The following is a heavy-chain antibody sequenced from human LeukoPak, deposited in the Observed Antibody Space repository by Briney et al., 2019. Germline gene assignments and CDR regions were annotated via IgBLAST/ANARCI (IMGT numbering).Heavy chain of an antibody. J-gene: IGHJ5*02. CDR1: GFPFSSYA. D-gene: IGHD2-15*01. CDR3: AYGVAATPENWFDP. CDR2: ISGSGGST. Sequence: GGSLRLSCAASGFPFSSYAMGWVRQVPGKGLGWVSAISGSGGSTYYADSVKGRFTISRDNSKNTLYLQMNSLRAEDTAVYYCAYGVAATPENWFDPWGQGTLVTVSS. V-gene: IGHV3-23*01.